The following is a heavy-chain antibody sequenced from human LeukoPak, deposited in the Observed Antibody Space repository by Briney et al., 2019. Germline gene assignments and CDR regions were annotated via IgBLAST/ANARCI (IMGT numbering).Heavy chain of an antibody. CDR3: AKDDAWGRFYH. CDR2: SSSIGGRT. Sequence: ETLSLTCTVSGGSISSYYWNWVRQAPGKGLEWVSGSSSIGGRTYYADSVKGRFTVTRDNSRNTLHLQMNSLRVEDTGVYYCAKDDAWGRFYHWGQGTLVTVSS. J-gene: IGHJ1*01. CDR1: GGSISSYY. V-gene: IGHV3-23*01. D-gene: IGHD3-16*01.